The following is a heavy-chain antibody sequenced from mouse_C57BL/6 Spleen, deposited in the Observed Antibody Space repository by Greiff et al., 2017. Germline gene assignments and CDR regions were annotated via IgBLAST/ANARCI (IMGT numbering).Heavy chain of an antibody. CDR3: ARGGENYGNLRHYWYFDV. CDR2: IDPSDSYT. V-gene: IGHV1-50*01. Sequence: VQLQQPGAELVKPGASVKLSCKASGYTFTSYWMQWVKQRPGQGLEWIGEIDPSDSYTNYNQKFKGKATLTVDTSSRPAYMQLSRRTSEDSAVYYCARGGENYGNLRHYWYFDVWGTGTTVTVSS. J-gene: IGHJ1*03. D-gene: IGHD2-1*01. CDR1: GYTFTSYW.